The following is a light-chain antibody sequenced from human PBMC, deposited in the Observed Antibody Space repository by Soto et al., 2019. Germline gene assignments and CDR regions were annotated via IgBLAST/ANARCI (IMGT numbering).Light chain of an antibody. V-gene: IGKV1-9*01. J-gene: IGKJ5*01. CDR3: QQLNSYPIT. CDR1: QGISSF. CDR2: AAY. Sequence: IQLTQSPSSLSASVGHSVTITCRASQGISSFLAWYQQKPGKAPKLLIYAAYTLQSGVPSRFSGSGSGTDFTLTISSLQPEDFATYFCQQLNSYPITFGQGTRLDIK.